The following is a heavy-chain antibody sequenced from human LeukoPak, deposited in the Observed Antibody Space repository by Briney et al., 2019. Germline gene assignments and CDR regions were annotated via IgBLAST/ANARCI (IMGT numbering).Heavy chain of an antibody. CDR2: ISGSGGST. D-gene: IGHD6-13*01. CDR1: GFTFSSYA. CDR3: AKVGYSSSSDY. Sequence: GGSLRLSCAAPGFTFSSYAMSWVRQAPGKGLEWVSAISGSGGSTYYADSVKGGFTISRDKSQNTLYLQMTSLRAEDTAVYYCAKVGYSSSSDYWGQGTLVTVSS. V-gene: IGHV3-23*01. J-gene: IGHJ4*02.